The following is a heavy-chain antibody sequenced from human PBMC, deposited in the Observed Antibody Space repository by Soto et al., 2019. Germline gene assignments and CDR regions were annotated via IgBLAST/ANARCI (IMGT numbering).Heavy chain of an antibody. CDR3: AINKAYSSSWGYSSGWYGAIDY. CDR2: ISYDGSNK. V-gene: IGHV3-30-3*01. D-gene: IGHD6-19*01. J-gene: IGHJ4*02. CDR1: GFTFSSYA. Sequence: GGSLRLSCAASGFTFSSYAMHWVRQAPGKGLEWVAVISYDGSNKYYADSVKGRFTTSRDNSKNTLYLQMNSLRAEDTAVYYFAINKAYSSSWGYSSGWYGAIDYFGRGTLLAVFS.